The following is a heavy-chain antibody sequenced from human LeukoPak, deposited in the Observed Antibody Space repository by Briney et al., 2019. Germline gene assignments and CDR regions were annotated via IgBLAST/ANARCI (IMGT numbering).Heavy chain of an antibody. CDR3: ASALLWFGVPQMGAMDV. Sequence: SVKVSCKASGYTFTSYDINWVRQATGQGLEWMGWMNPNSGNTGYAQKFQGRVTMTRNTSISTAYMELSSLRSEDTAVYYCASALLWFGVPQMGAMDVWGQGTTVTVSS. D-gene: IGHD3-10*01. CDR1: GYTFTSYD. J-gene: IGHJ6*02. V-gene: IGHV1-8*01. CDR2: MNPNSGNT.